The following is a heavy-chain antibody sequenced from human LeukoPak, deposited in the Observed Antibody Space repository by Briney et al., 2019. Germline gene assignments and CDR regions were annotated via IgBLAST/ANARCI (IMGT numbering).Heavy chain of an antibody. J-gene: IGHJ4*02. CDR2: ISSSGSTI. Sequence: GGSLRLSCAASGFTFSSYWMSWVRQAPGKGLEWVSYISSSGSTIYYADSVKGRFTISRDNAKNSLYLQMNSLRAEDTAVYYCAREVSDSSGYYDYWGQGTLVTVSS. V-gene: IGHV3-48*04. D-gene: IGHD3-22*01. CDR3: AREVSDSSGYYDY. CDR1: GFTFSSYW.